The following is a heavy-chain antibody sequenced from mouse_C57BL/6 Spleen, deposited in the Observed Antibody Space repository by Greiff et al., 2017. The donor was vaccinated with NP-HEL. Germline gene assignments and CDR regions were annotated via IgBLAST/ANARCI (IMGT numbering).Heavy chain of an antibody. V-gene: IGHV5-17*01. D-gene: IGHD2-4*01. CDR1: GFTFSDYG. CDR2: ISSGSSTI. J-gene: IGHJ3*01. CDR3: ARSYYDYPWFAY. Sequence: EVKLMESGGGLVKPGGSLKLSCAASGFTFSDYGMHWVRQAPEKGLEWVAYISSGSSTIYYADTVKGRFTISRDNAKNTLFLQMTSLRSEDTAMYYCARSYYDYPWFAYWGQGTLVTVSA.